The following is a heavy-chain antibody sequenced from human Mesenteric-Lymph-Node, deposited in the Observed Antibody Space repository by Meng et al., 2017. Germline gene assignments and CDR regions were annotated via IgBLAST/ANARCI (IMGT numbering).Heavy chain of an antibody. CDR3: ARSGPYSSGSKMLFDF. CDR1: GFTFSSYS. D-gene: IGHD2-8*02. J-gene: IGHJ4*02. CDR2: ISSSSSYI. Sequence: GESLKISCAASGFTFSSYSMNWVRQAPGKGLEWVSSISSSSSYIYYADSVKGRFTISRDNAKNSLYLQMNSLSAEDTAVYYCARSGPYSSGSKMLFDFWGQGSLVTVSS. V-gene: IGHV3-21*01.